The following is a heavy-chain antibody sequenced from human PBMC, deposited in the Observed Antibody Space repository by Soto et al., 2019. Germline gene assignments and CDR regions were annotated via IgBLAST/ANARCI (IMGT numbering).Heavy chain of an antibody. D-gene: IGHD1-1*01. J-gene: IGHJ4*02. Sequence: PSETLSLTCIVSGGSISSYYWSWIRQSPGKGPEWIGNMYGSGSTNYNPSLKSRVIISADTSKNQFSLKLSSVTAADTAVYYCARHQKGDVYNTMSLDYWGQGTLVTVSS. CDR1: GGSISSYY. V-gene: IGHV4-59*08. CDR2: MYGSGST. CDR3: ARHQKGDVYNTMSLDY.